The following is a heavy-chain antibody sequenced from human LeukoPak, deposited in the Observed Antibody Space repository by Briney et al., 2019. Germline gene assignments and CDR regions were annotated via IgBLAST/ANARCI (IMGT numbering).Heavy chain of an antibody. CDR2: ISGSGGST. Sequence: GGSLRLSCAASGFTFSSYAMSWVRQAPGKGLEWVSAISGSGGSTYYADSVKGRFTISRDNSKNTLYLQMNSLRAEDTAVYYCAKGFYVSSGYYPPFDYWGQGTLVTVSS. V-gene: IGHV3-23*01. D-gene: IGHD3-22*01. CDR3: AKGFYVSSGYYPPFDY. CDR1: GFTFSSYA. J-gene: IGHJ4*02.